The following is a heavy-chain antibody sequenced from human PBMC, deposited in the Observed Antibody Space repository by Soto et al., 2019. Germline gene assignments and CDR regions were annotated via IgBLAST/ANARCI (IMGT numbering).Heavy chain of an antibody. CDR2: INAGNGNT. CDR3: ARVLRAAAGTYISSVDY. J-gene: IGHJ4*02. V-gene: IGHV1-3*01. Sequence: ASVKVSCKASGYTFTSYAMHWVREAPGQRLEWMGWINAGNGNTKYSQKFQGRVTIARDTSASTAYMELSSLRSEDTAVYYCARVLRAAAGTYISSVDYWGQGTLVTVSS. CDR1: GYTFTSYA. D-gene: IGHD6-13*01.